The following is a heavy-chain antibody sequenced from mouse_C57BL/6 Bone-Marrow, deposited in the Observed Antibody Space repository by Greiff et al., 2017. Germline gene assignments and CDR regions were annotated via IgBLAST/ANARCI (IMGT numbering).Heavy chain of an antibody. CDR2: ISSGGNYI. CDR3: TIEGVSSREAWCAY. V-gene: IGHV5-9-1*02. D-gene: IGHD1-1*01. J-gene: IGHJ3*01. Sequence: EVKLVESGEDLVKPGGSLKLSCAASGFTFSSYAMSWVRPTPEKRLEWVAYISSGGNYIYYADTVKGRFTICSENARHPLYLHMSSLNSEDTAMYYCTIEGVSSREAWCAYWGQGTLVTVSA. CDR1: GFTFSSYA.